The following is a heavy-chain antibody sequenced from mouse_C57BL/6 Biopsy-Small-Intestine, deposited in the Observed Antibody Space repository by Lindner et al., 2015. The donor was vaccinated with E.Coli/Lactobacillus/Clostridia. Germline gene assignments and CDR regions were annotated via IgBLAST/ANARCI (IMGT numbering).Heavy chain of an antibody. CDR2: IYPGDGDT. V-gene: IGHV1-82*01. CDR3: ARGDVFAY. Sequence: VQLQESGPELVKPGASVKISCKASGYAFSSSWMNWVKQRPGKGLEWIGRIYPGDGDTNFNGKFKGKATLTADKSSSTAYMQLSSLTSEDSAVYFRARGDVFAYWGQGTLVTVSA. J-gene: IGHJ3*01. D-gene: IGHD2-13*01. CDR1: GYAFSSSW.